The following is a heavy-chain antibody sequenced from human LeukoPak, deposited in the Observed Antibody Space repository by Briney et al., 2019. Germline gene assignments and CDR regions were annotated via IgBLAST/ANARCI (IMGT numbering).Heavy chain of an antibody. V-gene: IGHV3-30*02. J-gene: IGHJ6*03. D-gene: IGHD3-10*01. CDR1: GFTFSSYS. CDR2: IRYDGSNK. CDR3: AKTMVRGASYYYYMDV. Sequence: GGSLRLSCAASGFTFSSYSMNWVRQAPGKGLEWVAFIRYDGSNKYYADSVKGRFTISRDNSKNTLYLQMNSLRAEDTAVYYCAKTMVRGASYYYYMDVWGKGTTVTVSS.